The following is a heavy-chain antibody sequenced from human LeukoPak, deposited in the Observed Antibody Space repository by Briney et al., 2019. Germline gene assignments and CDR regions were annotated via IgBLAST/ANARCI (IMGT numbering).Heavy chain of an antibody. CDR1: GFTFGDYV. CDR3: TRGSDTVFGVSRDGFDY. V-gene: IGHV3-49*03. Sequence: GGSLRLSCTASGFTFGDYVVSWFRQAPGKGLEWVGFIRSKPYGGTTEYAASVEGRFTISRDDSKSIAYLQMNSLKTADTAAYYCTRGSDTVFGVSRDGFDYWGQGTLVTVSS. CDR2: IRSKPYGGTT. J-gene: IGHJ4*02. D-gene: IGHD3-3*01.